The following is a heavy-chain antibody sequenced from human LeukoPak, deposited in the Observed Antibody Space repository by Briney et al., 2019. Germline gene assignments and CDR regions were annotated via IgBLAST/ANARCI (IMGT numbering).Heavy chain of an antibody. CDR3: AKEDYRDHTTGFDS. Sequence: PGGSLRLSCAASGFTFSSYPLSWVCQAPGRGLEWVSAITSSGGTYYIASVRGRFIVSRDNSRNTLYLQMNGLTAEDTAIYYCAKEDYRDHTTGFDSWGQGTLVTVSS. J-gene: IGHJ5*01. CDR1: GFTFSSYP. D-gene: IGHD4-17*01. CDR2: ITSSGGT. V-gene: IGHV3-23*01.